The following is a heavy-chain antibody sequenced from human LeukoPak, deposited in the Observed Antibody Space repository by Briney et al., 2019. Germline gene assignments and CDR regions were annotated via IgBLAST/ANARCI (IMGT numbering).Heavy chain of an antibody. CDR1: GYTFTTYG. CDR2: IIAYNGNT. Sequence: GASVQVSCKASGYTFTTYGMTWVRQAPGQGLQSMGIIAYNGNTYYAENLQGRVTMTTDSSTNTAYMELRNLRSDDTAVYYCARYSSSWYLYDYWGQGTLVTVSS. J-gene: IGHJ4*02. V-gene: IGHV1-18*01. D-gene: IGHD6-13*01. CDR3: ARYSSSWYLYDY.